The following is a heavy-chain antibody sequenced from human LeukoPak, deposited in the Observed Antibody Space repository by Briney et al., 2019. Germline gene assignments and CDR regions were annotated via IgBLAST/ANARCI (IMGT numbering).Heavy chain of an antibody. Sequence: GGSLRLSCAASGFTFSSYGMSWVRQAPGKGLEWVSAISGSGGSTYYADSVKGRFTISRDNSKNTLYLQMNSLRAEDTAVYYCVGAGGSYYAFDIWGQGTMVTVSS. CDR2: ISGSGGST. CDR3: VGAGGSYYAFDI. D-gene: IGHD1-26*01. CDR1: GFTFSSYG. J-gene: IGHJ3*02. V-gene: IGHV3-23*01.